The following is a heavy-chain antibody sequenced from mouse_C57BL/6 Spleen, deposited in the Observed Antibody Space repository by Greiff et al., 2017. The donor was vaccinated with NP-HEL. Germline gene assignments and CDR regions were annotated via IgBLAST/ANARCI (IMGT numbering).Heavy chain of an antibody. V-gene: IGHV1-69*01. CDR2: IDPSDSYT. CDR1: GYTFTSYW. Sequence: VQLQQSGAELVMPGASVKLSCKASGYTFTSYWMHWVKQRPGQGLEWIGEIDPSDSYTNYNQKFKGKSTLTVDKSSSTAYMQLSSLTSEDSAVYYCARPRTGTRRYVDVWGTGTTVTVSS. J-gene: IGHJ1*03. CDR3: ARPRTGTRRYVDV. D-gene: IGHD4-1*01.